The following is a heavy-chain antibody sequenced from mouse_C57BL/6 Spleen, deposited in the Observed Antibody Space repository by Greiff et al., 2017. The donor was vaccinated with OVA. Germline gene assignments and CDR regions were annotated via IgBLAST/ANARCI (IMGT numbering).Heavy chain of an antibody. D-gene: IGHD2-12*01. Sequence: EVQLQQSGPELVKPGASVKISCKASGYTFTDYYMNWVKQSHGKSLEWIGDINPNNGGTSYNQKFKGKATLTVDKSSSTAYMELRSLASEDSAVYYCARSVTLGYWGQGTTLTVSS. CDR3: ARSVTLGY. V-gene: IGHV1-26*01. CDR2: INPNNGGT. J-gene: IGHJ2*01. CDR1: GYTFTDYY.